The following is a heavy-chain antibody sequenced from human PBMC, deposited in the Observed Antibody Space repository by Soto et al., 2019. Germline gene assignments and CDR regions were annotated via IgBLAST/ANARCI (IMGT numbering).Heavy chain of an antibody. Sequence: QITLKESGPALVKPTQTLTLTCTFSGFSLSTSGVGVGWVRQPPGKALEWLALVYSNDDKRFSPSLKSRLTITKDTSKKQVVITMTNMDPMDTATYYCTHMRGSGIYGMDVWGQGTTVIVSS. CDR3: THMRGSGIYGMDV. J-gene: IGHJ6*02. CDR2: VYSNDDK. D-gene: IGHD3-10*01. CDR1: GFSLSTSGVG. V-gene: IGHV2-5*01.